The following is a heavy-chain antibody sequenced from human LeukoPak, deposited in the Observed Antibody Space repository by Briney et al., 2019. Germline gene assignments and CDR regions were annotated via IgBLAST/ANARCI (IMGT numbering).Heavy chain of an antibody. CDR1: GYSISSSNW. CDR2: IYYSGSI. D-gene: IGHD2-15*01. Sequence: PSETLSLTCAVSGYSISSSNWWGWIRQPPGKGLEWIGYIYYSGSIYYNPSLKSRVTISVDTSKNQFSLKLSSVTAADTAVYHCARIACSGGTCYSQRGAFDIWGQGTMVTVSS. V-gene: IGHV4-28*05. J-gene: IGHJ3*02. CDR3: ARIACSGGTCYSQRGAFDI.